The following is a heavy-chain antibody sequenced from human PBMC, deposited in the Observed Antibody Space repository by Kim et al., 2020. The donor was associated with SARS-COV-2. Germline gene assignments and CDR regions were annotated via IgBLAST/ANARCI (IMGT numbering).Heavy chain of an antibody. D-gene: IGHD3-10*01. Sequence: YADSVKGRFTESRDNSKNTMFLQMNSLRAEDTAVYYCARNTPEGSGSFVGDWGQGTLVPVSS. V-gene: IGHV3-23*01. CDR3: ARNTPEGSGSFVGD. J-gene: IGHJ4*02.